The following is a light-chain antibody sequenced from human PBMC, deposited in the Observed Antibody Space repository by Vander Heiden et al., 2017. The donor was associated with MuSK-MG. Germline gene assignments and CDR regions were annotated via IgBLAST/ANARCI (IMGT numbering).Light chain of an antibody. CDR3: MQALQTPT. CDR2: LGS. J-gene: IGKJ5*01. CDR1: QSLLHSNGYNY. Sequence: DIVMTQSPLSLPVTPGEPASISCRSSQSLLHSNGYNYLDWYLQKPGQSPQVLIYLGSNRASGVPDRFSGSGSGTDFTLKISRVEAENVGVYYCMQALQTPTFGQ. V-gene: IGKV2-28*01.